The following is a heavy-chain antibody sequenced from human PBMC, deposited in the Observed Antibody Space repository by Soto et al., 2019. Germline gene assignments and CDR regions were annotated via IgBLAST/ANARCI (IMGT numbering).Heavy chain of an antibody. D-gene: IGHD3-22*01. V-gene: IGHV3-9*01. J-gene: IGHJ3*02. Sequence: GGSLRLSCGGSGFSFDDYTMHWVRQAPGKGPEWVASLSWNSGFSGYADSVKGRFTISRDNAQSSVHLQMNNLRTEDTALYYCAKGRGTIVVTDAYDIWGQGTMVTVSS. CDR1: GFSFDDYT. CDR3: AKGRGTIVVTDAYDI. CDR2: LSWNSGFS.